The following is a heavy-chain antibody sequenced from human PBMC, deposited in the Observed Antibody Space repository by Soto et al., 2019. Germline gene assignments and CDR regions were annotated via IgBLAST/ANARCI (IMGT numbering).Heavy chain of an antibody. V-gene: IGHV1-3*01. CDR2: INAGNGNT. J-gene: IGHJ4*02. D-gene: IGHD3-22*01. CDR3: ARDYYDSSGQTYWEGYYFDY. CDR1: GYTFTSYA. Sequence: ASVKVSCKASGYTFTSYAMHWVRQAPGQRLEWMGWINAGNGNTKYSQKFQGRVTITRDTSASTAYMELSSLRSEDTAVYYCARDYYDSSGQTYWEGYYFDYWGQGTLVTVSS.